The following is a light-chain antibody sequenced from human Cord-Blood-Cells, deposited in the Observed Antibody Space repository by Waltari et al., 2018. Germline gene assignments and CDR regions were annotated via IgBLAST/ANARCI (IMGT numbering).Light chain of an antibody. CDR3: CSYAGSSTWV. CDR2: EGS. Sequence: QSALTQSASVSGSPGQSITISCTGNSSDDGSYNLVSWYQQHPGKAPKLMIYEGSKRPSGVSNRFSGSKSGNTASLTISGLQAEDEADYYCCSYAGSSTWVFGGGTKLTVL. CDR1: SSDDGSYNL. V-gene: IGLV2-23*01. J-gene: IGLJ3*02.